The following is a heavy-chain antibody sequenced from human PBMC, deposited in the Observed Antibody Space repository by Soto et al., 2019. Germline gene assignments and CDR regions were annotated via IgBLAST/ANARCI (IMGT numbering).Heavy chain of an antibody. CDR1: GFSFSNYA. Sequence: EVQLLVSGGGSVQPGGSLRLSCAASGFSFSNYAMSWVRQAPGTGLEWVSAIDSVGGSTYYAASVKGRFSISRDNSMNTLYLQMNSLRAEDTAIYYCTKEHSNYPDNWFDPWGQGTLVTVSS. J-gene: IGHJ5*02. V-gene: IGHV3-23*01. CDR3: TKEHSNYPDNWFDP. CDR2: IDSVGGST. D-gene: IGHD4-4*01.